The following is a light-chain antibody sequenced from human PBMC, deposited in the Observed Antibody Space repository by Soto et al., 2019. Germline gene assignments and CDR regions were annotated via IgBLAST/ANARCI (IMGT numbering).Light chain of an antibody. Sequence: DIHMPQSPSTLSASVGDRVTITCRASQTINVWLAWYQQKPGKAPKLLISMASSLESGVPSRFSGSGSGTEFTLTISSLQPDDFATYYCQQYKAYSYTFGQGTELVVK. J-gene: IGKJ2*01. CDR1: QTINVW. V-gene: IGKV1-5*03. CDR3: QQYKAYSYT. CDR2: MAS.